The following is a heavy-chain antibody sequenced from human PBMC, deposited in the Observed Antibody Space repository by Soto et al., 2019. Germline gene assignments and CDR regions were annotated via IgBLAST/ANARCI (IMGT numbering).Heavy chain of an antibody. D-gene: IGHD6-6*01. Sequence: NPSETLSLTCAVYGGSFSGYYWSWIRQPPGKGLEWIGEINHSGSTNYNPSLKSRVTISVDTSKSQFSLKLSSVTAADTAVYYCARGGGAARLWTYYFDYWGQGTLVTVSS. CDR2: INHSGST. J-gene: IGHJ4*02. CDR3: ARGGGAARLWTYYFDY. CDR1: GGSFSGYY. V-gene: IGHV4-34*01.